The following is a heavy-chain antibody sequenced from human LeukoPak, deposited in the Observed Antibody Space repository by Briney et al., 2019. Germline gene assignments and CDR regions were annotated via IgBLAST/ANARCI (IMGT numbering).Heavy chain of an antibody. Sequence: PGGSLRLSCAASGFTFSTYSMNWVRQAPGKGLEWVSSLSSCSTYVYYADSVKGRFTISRDNAKNSLYLQMNSLRAEDTAVYYCARVRCSGGGCFYNFDYWGQGSLVTVSS. D-gene: IGHD2-15*01. CDR1: GFTFSTYS. CDR2: LSSCSTYV. V-gene: IGHV3-21*01. J-gene: IGHJ4*02. CDR3: ARVRCSGGGCFYNFDY.